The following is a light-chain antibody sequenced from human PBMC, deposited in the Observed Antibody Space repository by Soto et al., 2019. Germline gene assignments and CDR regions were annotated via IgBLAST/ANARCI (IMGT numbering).Light chain of an antibody. J-gene: IGKJ1*01. CDR1: QVITND. CDR3: LQLNTYPWT. V-gene: IGKV1-17*01. CDR2: AAS. Sequence: IQLTQSPSCLSASVGDRLSIPCRASQVITNDLGWYQQKPGKAPKRLIYAASTLQSGVPSRFSGSGSGTEFTLTISSLQPEDVATYYCLQLNTYPWTFGQGTKVDIK.